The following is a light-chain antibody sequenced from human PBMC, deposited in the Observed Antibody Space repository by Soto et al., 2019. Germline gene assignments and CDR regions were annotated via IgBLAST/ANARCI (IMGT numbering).Light chain of an antibody. V-gene: IGKV3-20*01. CDR2: GAS. CDR3: QQYGSSPT. CDR1: QSVSSY. J-gene: IGKJ4*01. Sequence: EIVLTQSPATLSLSPGERATLSCRASQSVSSYLAWYQQKPGQAPRLLIYGASSRATGIPDRFSASGSGTDFTLTISRLEPEDSAVYYCQQYGSSPTFGGGTKVDIK.